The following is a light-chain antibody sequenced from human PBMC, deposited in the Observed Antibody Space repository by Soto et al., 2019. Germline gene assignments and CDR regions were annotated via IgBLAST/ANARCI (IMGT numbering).Light chain of an antibody. Sequence: EIVKIQSPATLSETPGERATLSCRASQSVSSNLAWYQQKPGQAPRLLIYGASTRVTGIPARFSGSGSGTEFTLTISSLQSEDFAVYCCQQYINGSPITCGQGTRLEIK. CDR3: QQYINGSPIT. V-gene: IGKV3-15*01. CDR1: QSVSSN. CDR2: GAS. J-gene: IGKJ5*01.